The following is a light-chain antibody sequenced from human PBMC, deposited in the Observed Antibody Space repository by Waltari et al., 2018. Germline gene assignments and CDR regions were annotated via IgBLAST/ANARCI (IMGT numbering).Light chain of an antibody. CDR1: SPNIGGNE. CDR3: GTWDSSLAVWM. CDR2: DDN. Sequence: QSLLTQPPSLSAAPGQRVPIYCSGTSPNIGGNEVFWYQQFPGKAPRLLIYDDNRRPAGIPDRFSGSKSATSASLAISRLQTGDEADYYCGTWDSSLAVWMFGGGTRLTVL. V-gene: IGLV1-51*02. J-gene: IGLJ3*02.